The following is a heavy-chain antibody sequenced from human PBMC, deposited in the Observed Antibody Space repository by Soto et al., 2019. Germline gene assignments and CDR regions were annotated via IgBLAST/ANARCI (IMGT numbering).Heavy chain of an antibody. D-gene: IGHD2-2*01. CDR1: GFTFSRYV. CDR3: ARVPDLDYCSRTSCPYYFDY. CDR2: INSNGDST. J-gene: IGHJ4*02. V-gene: IGHV3-23*01. Sequence: GGSLRLSCVASGFTFSRYVMSWVRQAPGKGLEWVSTINSNGDSTYYADSVKGRFTISRDNSKTSLYLQMNSLRAEDTAVYYCARVPDLDYCSRTSCPYYFDYWCQAALVTGSS.